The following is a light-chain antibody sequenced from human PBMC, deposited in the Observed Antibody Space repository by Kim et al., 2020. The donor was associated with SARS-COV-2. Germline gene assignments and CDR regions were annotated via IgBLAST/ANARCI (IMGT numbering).Light chain of an antibody. J-gene: IGKJ1*01. CDR2: GAS. CDR3: QQYGNSPWT. Sequence: EIVLTQSPGTLSLSPGERASLSCRASQSVSNSYLAWYQQKPGQAPRLFMYGASSRATGIPDRFRGSGSGTDFTLTVSRLEPEDFAVYYCQQYGNSPWTFGQGTKVDIK. V-gene: IGKV3-20*01. CDR1: QSVSNSY.